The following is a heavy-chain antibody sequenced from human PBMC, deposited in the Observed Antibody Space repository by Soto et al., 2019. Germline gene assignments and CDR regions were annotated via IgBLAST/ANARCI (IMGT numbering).Heavy chain of an antibody. J-gene: IGHJ6*02. D-gene: IGHD3-3*01. Sequence: SETLSLTCTVSGGSISSGGYYWSWIRQHPGKGLEWIGYIYYSGSTYYNPSLKSRVTISVDTSKNQFSLKLSSVTAADTAVYYCARGGYITIFGVVYYYYGMDVWGQGTTVTAP. V-gene: IGHV4-31*03. CDR1: GGSISSGGYY. CDR2: IYYSGST. CDR3: ARGGYITIFGVVYYYYGMDV.